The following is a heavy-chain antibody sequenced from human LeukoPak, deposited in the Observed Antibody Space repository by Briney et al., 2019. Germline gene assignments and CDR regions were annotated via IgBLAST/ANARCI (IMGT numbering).Heavy chain of an antibody. D-gene: IGHD4-17*01. CDR3: ARQWRPTVTYIGGSN. Sequence: PSETLSLTCTVSGGSISSSSYYRGWIRQPPGKGLEWIGSIYYSGSTYYNPSLKSRVTISVDTSKNQFSLKLSSVTAADTAVYYCARQWRPTVTYIGGSNWGQGTLVTVSS. J-gene: IGHJ4*02. CDR2: IYYSGST. CDR1: GGSISSSSYY. V-gene: IGHV4-39*01.